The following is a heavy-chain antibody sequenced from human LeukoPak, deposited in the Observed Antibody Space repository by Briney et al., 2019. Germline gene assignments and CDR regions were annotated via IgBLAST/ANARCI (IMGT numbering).Heavy chain of an antibody. CDR3: ARELYDFWSGYYNYYYYYGMDV. CDR1: EFTFSSYS. J-gene: IGHJ6*02. CDR2: ISYDGSNK. V-gene: IGHV3-30*03. Sequence: PGGSLRLSCAASEFTFSSYSMNWVRQAPGKGLEWVAVISYDGSNKYYADSVKGRFTISRDNSKNTLYLQMNSLRAEDTAVYYCARELYDFWSGYYNYYYYYGMDVWGQGTTVTVSS. D-gene: IGHD3-3*01.